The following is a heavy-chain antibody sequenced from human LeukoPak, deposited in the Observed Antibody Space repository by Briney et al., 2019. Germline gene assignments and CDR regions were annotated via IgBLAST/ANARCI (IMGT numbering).Heavy chain of an antibody. V-gene: IGHV4-59*08. CDR2: IFYTGHA. J-gene: IGHJ5*02. CDR1: GGSISGYH. CDR3: ARKTYCSGGRCYGENWFDP. Sequence: PSETLSLTCTVTGGSISGYHWNWIRQSPGNGLEWMSNIFYTGHADYSPSLKSRVTISVDTSKNEISLILNSVTAADTAVYYCARKTYCSGGRCYGENWFDPWGQGILVTVSS. D-gene: IGHD2-15*01.